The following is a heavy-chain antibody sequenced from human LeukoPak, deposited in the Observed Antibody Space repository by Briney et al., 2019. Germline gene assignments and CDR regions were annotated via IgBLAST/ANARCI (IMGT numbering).Heavy chain of an antibody. V-gene: IGHV4-4*07. CDR1: GGSISDYY. CDR3: ARETIDQNAYNRLRYYYYYMDV. Sequence: SETLSLTCSVSGGSISDYYWTWIRQPAGKGLEWIGRIDTSGSTNYNPSPKSRVTISVDTSKNQFYLKLSSVTATDTAVYYCARETIDQNAYNRLRYYYYYMDVWGKGTTVTISS. D-gene: IGHD5-24*01. J-gene: IGHJ6*03. CDR2: IDTSGST.